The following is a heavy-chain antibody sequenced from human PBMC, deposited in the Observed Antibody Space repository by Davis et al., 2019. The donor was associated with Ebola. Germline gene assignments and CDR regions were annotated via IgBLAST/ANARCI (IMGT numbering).Heavy chain of an antibody. CDR2: ISYDGSNK. CDR3: AAEEIYSYGPRFEVYYSMDV. J-gene: IGHJ6*02. CDR1: GFTFSSYG. V-gene: IGHV3-30*03. D-gene: IGHD5-18*01. Sequence: PGGSLRLSCAASGFTFSSYGMHWVRQAPGKGLEWVAVISYDGSNKYYADSVKGRFTISRDNSKNTLYLQMNSLRAEDTAVYYCAAEEIYSYGPRFEVYYSMDVWGQGTTVTVSS.